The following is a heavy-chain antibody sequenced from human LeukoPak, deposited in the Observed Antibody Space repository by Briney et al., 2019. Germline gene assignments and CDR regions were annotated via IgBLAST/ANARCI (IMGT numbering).Heavy chain of an antibody. CDR3: AIGSHYYDSSGHGGY. CDR2: ISYDVSNK. CDR1: GFTFSSYG. J-gene: IGHJ4*02. D-gene: IGHD3-22*01. V-gene: IGHV3-30*03. Sequence: PRRSLSLSCAVSGFTFSSYGMQWVRQAPAQGLEWAAVISYDVSNKYYADSVKVRFTISRDNSKNTLYLQMNSLRAEDTAVYYCAIGSHYYDSSGHGGYWGQGTLVTVSS.